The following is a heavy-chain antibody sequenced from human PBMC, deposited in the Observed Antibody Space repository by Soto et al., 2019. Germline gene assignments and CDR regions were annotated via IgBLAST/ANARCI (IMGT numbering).Heavy chain of an antibody. CDR3: ARAMDYYYYYMDV. Sequence: GGSLRLSCAASGFTFSSYGMHWVRQAPGKGLEWVAVIWYDGSNKYYADSVKGRFTISRDNSKNTLYLQMNSLRAEDTAVYYCARAMDYYYYYMDVWGKGTTVTVSS. J-gene: IGHJ6*03. CDR1: GFTFSSYG. V-gene: IGHV3-33*01. CDR2: IWYDGSNK. D-gene: IGHD3-10*01.